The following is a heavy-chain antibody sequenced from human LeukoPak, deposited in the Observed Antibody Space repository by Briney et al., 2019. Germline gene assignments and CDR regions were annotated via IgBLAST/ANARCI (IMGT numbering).Heavy chain of an antibody. V-gene: IGHV4-61*02. CDR3: ARNQGSGWYNWFDP. CDR2: IYISGRT. D-gene: IGHD6-19*01. CDR1: GGSINSGSYY. Sequence: TSETLSLTCTVSGGSINSGSYYWSWIRQPAGKGLEWIGRIYISGRTNYNPSLKSRVTISVDTSKNQFSLKLNSVTAADTAVYYCARNQGSGWYNWFDPWGQGTLFTVSS. J-gene: IGHJ5*02.